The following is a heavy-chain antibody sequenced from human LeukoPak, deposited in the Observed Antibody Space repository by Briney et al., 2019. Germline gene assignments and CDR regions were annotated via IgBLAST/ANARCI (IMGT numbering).Heavy chain of an antibody. Sequence: PGGSLRLSCAASGFTFSSYTMSWVRQAPGKGLEWVSAISGSGGSTYYADSVKGRFTISRDNSKNTLYLQMNSLRAEDTAVYYCAKGDSSSCCPPFDYWGQGTLVTVSS. J-gene: IGHJ4*02. D-gene: IGHD6-13*01. CDR2: ISGSGGST. V-gene: IGHV3-23*01. CDR3: AKGDSSSCCPPFDY. CDR1: GFTFSSYT.